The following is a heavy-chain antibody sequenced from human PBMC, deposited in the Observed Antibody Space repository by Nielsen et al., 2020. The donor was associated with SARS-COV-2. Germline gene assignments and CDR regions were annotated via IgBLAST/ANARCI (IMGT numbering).Heavy chain of an antibody. V-gene: IGHV3-30-3*01. J-gene: IGHJ5*02. CDR1: GFTFSSYA. D-gene: IGHD6-13*01. Sequence: LKISCAASGFTFSSYAMHWVRQAPGKGLEWVAVISYDGSNKYYADSVKGRFTISRDNSKNTLYLQMNSLRAEDTAVYYCARGGNIAAAGTGWFDPWGQGTLVTVSS. CDR3: ARGGNIAAAGTGWFDP. CDR2: ISYDGSNK.